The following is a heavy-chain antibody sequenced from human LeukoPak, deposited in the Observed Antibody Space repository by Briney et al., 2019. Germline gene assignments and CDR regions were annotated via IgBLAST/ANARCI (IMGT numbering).Heavy chain of an antibody. D-gene: IGHD3-16*01. J-gene: IGHJ4*02. CDR2: INPNSGDT. CDR3: ARVRYRLAETYIDY. CDR1: GYTFTRHY. Sequence: ASVKVSCKSSGYTFTRHYMHWVRQVPGQGLEWMGWINPNSGDTNYAQKFQGRVTMTRDTSISTAYMELSRLRSDDTAVYYCARVRYRLAETYIDYWGQGTLVTVSS. V-gene: IGHV1-2*02.